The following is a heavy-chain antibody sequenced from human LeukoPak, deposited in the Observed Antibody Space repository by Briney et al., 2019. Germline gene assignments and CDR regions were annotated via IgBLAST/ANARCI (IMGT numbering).Heavy chain of an antibody. CDR3: TRPNYYMDV. V-gene: IGHV3-73*01. CDR1: GFTFSGSA. CDR2: IRSKANSYAT. Sequence: GGSLRLSCAASGFTFSGSAMHWVRRASGKGLEWVGRIRSKANSYATAYAASVKGRFTISRDDSKNTAYLRMNSLKTEDTAVYYCTRPNYYMDVWGKGTTVTVSS. J-gene: IGHJ6*03.